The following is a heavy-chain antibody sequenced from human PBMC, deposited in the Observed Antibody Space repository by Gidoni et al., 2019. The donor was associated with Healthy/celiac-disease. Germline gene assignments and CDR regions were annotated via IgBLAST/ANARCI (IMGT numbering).Heavy chain of an antibody. Sequence: ALGKGLEWVAVIWYDGSNKYYADSVKGRFTISRDNSKNTLYLQMNSLRAEDTAVYYCARERDIVVVVAAYDYWGQGTLVTVSS. J-gene: IGHJ4*02. D-gene: IGHD2-15*01. V-gene: IGHV3-33*01. CDR2: IWYDGSNK. CDR3: ARERDIVVVVAAYDY.